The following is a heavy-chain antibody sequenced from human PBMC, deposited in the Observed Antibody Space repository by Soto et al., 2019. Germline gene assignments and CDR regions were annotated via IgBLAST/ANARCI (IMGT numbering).Heavy chain of an antibody. CDR3: ARHRGPAPVY. CDR1: GGSISGYY. CDR2: LFYGGTT. V-gene: IGHV4-39*01. J-gene: IGHJ4*02. Sequence: QVQLQESGPGLVKPSETLSLTCTVSGGSISGYYWTWIRQPPGKGLEWVGSLFYGGTTDYNPSLKSRLTMSLDTSKNHFSLQLRSVTAADTDVYSCARHRGPAPVYWGQGTLVTASS. D-gene: IGHD3-10*01.